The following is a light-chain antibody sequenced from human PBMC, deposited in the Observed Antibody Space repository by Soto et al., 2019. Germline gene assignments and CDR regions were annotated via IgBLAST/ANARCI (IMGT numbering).Light chain of an antibody. CDR2: DAS. CDR3: QQRSNWQIT. V-gene: IGKV3-11*01. CDR1: QSVSSY. J-gene: IGKJ5*01. Sequence: EIVLTQSPATLSLSPGERATLSCRASQSVSSYLAWYQQKPGQAPRLLIYDASNRATGIPARFSGSGSGTGFTLTISSLEPEDFAVYYCQQRSNWQITFGQGTRLEIK.